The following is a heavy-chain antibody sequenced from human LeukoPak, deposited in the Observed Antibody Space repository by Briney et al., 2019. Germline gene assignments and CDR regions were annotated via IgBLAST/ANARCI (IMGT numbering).Heavy chain of an antibody. CDR2: INPNSGGT. CDR1: GYTFTGYY. V-gene: IGHV1-2*02. D-gene: IGHD3-22*01. J-gene: IGHJ3*02. Sequence: GASVKVSCKASGYTFTGYYMHWVRQAPGQGLEWMGWINPNSGGTNYAQKFQGRVTMTRDTSISTAYMELSRLRSDDTAVYYCAREVYYESSGSTFDIWGQGTMVTVSS. CDR3: AREVYYESSGSTFDI.